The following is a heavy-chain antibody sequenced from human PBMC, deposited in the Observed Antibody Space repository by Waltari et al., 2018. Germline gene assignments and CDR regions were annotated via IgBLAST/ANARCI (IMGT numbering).Heavy chain of an antibody. CDR3: ATYIGASVGTAAFDV. J-gene: IGHJ3*01. CDR1: GVSITSNTHY. Sequence: QLQLQESGPRLVRPSETLSLLCRVSGVSITSNTHYWAWIRRSPGQGLEWIGTVSYSGTTYISPSLKSRVSVSRDTSKNQVSLILGSVTAADMAVYYCATYIGASVGTAAFDVWGQGTMVTVSS. CDR2: VSYSGTT. D-gene: IGHD5-12*01. V-gene: IGHV4-39*01.